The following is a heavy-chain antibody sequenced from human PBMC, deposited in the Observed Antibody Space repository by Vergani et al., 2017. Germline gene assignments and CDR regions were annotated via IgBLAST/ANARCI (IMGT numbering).Heavy chain of an antibody. CDR3: ARSRTYYYDSSGYYYDYNWFDP. J-gene: IGHJ5*02. D-gene: IGHD3-22*01. CDR1: GGSISSGSYY. CDR2: IYTSGST. V-gene: IGHV4-61*02. Sequence: QVQLQESGPGLVKPSQTLSLTCTVSGGSISSGSYYWSWIRQPAGKGLEWIGRIYTSGSTNYNPSLKSRVTISVDTSKNQFSLKLSSVTAADTAVYYCARSRTYYYDSSGYYYDYNWFDPWGQGTLVTVSS.